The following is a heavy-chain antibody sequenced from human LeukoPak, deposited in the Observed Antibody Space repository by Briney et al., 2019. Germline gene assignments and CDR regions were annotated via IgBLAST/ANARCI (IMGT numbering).Heavy chain of an antibody. CDR3: AKDIVVVVAAKSSAFDI. CDR2: INGDGGST. CDR1: GFTFYDYA. D-gene: IGHD2-15*01. Sequence: GGSLRLSCSASGFTFYDYAMLWVRQAPGKGLEGFSLINGDGGSTYYAVSVKGRFTISRDNSKNSLYLQMNSLRTEDTALYYCAKDIVVVVAAKSSAFDIWGEGTMVTVSS. J-gene: IGHJ3*02. V-gene: IGHV3-43*02.